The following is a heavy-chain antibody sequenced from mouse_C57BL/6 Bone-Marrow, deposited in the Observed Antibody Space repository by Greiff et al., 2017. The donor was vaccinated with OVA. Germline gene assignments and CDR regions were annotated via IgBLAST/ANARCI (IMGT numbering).Heavy chain of an antibody. V-gene: IGHV15-2*01. D-gene: IGHD1-1*01. CDR1: DSEVFPIAY. Sequence: QVQLQQSGSELRSPGSSVKLSCKDFDSEVFPIAYMSWVRQKPGHGFEWIGGILPSIGRTIYGEKFEDKATLDADTLSNTAYLELNSLTSEDSAIYYCARTYGSSYGYWYVDVWGTGTTVTVSS. J-gene: IGHJ1*03. CDR3: ARTYGSSYGYWYVDV. CDR2: ILPSIGRT.